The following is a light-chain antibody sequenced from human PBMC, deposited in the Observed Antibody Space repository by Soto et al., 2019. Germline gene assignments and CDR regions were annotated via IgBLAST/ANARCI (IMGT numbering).Light chain of an antibody. J-gene: IGKJ1*01. CDR2: KAS. V-gene: IGKV1-5*03. CDR1: QTISSW. CDR3: QQYHIYSGT. Sequence: DIQMTQSPSTVSASVGDRVTITCRASQTISSWLAWYQQRPGKPPNLLIYKASTLASGVPSRFSGSGSGTEFTLTINSLQPDDFATYYCQQYHIYSGTFGQGTKVDIK.